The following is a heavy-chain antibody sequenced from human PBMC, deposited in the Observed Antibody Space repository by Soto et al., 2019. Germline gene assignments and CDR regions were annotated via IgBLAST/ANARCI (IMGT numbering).Heavy chain of an antibody. CDR1: GFTFINYN. CDR2: ISSRSSTI. D-gene: IGHD2-21*01. CDR3: ARDCGKGYGMDV. V-gene: IGHV3-48*02. J-gene: IGHJ6*02. Sequence: GGSLRLSCAASGFTFINYNMNWVRQAPGKGLEWVSYISSRSSTIYYADSVKGRFTISRDNAKNSLYLQMNSLRDEDTAMYYCARDCGKGYGMDVWGQGTTVTVSS.